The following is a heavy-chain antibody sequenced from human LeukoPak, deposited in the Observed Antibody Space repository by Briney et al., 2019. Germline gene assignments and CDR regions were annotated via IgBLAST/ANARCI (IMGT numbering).Heavy chain of an antibody. CDR1: GYTFTSYG. CDR2: ISAYNGNT. CDR3: ARELWSSAAAGTPDFDY. D-gene: IGHD6-13*01. J-gene: IGHJ4*02. Sequence: ASVKVSFKASGYTFTSYGISWVRQAPGQGLEWMGWISAYNGNTNYAQKLQGRVTMTTDTSTSTAYMELRSLRSDDTAVYYCARELWSSAAAGTPDFDYWGQGTLVTVSS. V-gene: IGHV1-18*01.